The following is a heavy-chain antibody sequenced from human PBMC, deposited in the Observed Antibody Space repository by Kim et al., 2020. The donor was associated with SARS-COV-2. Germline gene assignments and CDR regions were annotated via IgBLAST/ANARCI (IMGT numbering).Heavy chain of an antibody. CDR3: ARKYYDFWSGSGGWFDP. D-gene: IGHD3-3*01. J-gene: IGHJ5*02. CDR2: INPSGGST. CDR1: GYTFTSYY. Sequence: ASVKVSCKASGYTFTSYYMHWVRQAPGQGLEWMGIINPSGGSTSYAQKFQGRVTMTRDTSTSTVYMELSSLRSEDTAVYYCARKYYDFWSGSGGWFDPWGQGTLVTVSS. V-gene: IGHV1-46*01.